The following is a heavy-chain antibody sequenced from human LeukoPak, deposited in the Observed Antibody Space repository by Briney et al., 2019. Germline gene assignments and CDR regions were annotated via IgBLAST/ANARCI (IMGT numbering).Heavy chain of an antibody. CDR3: ARDLAAAGTSGY. Sequence: ASVKVSFKASGYTFTSYGISLVRQAPGQGLEWMGWISAYNGNTNYAQKLQGRVTMTTDTSTSTAYMELRSLRSDDTAVYYCARDLAAAGTSGYWGQGTLVTVSS. CDR2: ISAYNGNT. CDR1: GYTFTSYG. D-gene: IGHD6-13*01. J-gene: IGHJ4*02. V-gene: IGHV1-18*04.